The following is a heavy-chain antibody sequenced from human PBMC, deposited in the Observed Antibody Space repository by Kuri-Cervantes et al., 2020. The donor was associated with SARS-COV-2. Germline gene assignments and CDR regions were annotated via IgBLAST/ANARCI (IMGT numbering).Heavy chain of an antibody. J-gene: IGHJ6*03. CDR3: ARGAWVQSYYYYYYYMDV. CDR2: IYYSGST. CDR1: GFTFSDYY. V-gene: IGHV4-59*01. D-gene: IGHD5-18*01. Sequence: ESLKISCAASGFTFSDYYMSWIRQAPGKGLEWIGYIYYSGSTNYNPSLKSRVTISVDTSKNQFSLKLSSVTAADTAVYYCARGAWVQSYYYYYYYMDVWGKGTTVTVSS.